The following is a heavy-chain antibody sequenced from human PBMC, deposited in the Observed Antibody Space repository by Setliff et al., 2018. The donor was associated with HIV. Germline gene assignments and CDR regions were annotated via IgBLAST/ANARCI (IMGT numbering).Heavy chain of an antibody. V-gene: IGHV4-59*11. CDR2: VHYSGAT. CDR3: ARLDDSGSYYENAFDI. Sequence: PSETLSLTCTVSGGSISGHYWSWIRQPPGKGLEWIGSVHYSGATNPNPSLRSRLTMLIDTPGDYFSLNLRSVTAADTAVYYCARLDDSGSYYENAFDIWGQGAMVTVSS. D-gene: IGHD1-26*01. J-gene: IGHJ3*02. CDR1: GGSISGHY.